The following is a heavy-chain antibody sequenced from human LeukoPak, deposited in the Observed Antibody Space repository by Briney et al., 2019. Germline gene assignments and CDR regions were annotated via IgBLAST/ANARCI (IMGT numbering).Heavy chain of an antibody. J-gene: IGHJ4*02. CDR2: ISGSGGST. Sequence: GGSLRLSCAASGFTFSSYAMSWVRQAPGKGLEWVPAISGSGGSTYYADSVKGRFTISRDNSKNTLYLQMNSLRAEDTAVYYCAKDIAYYYDSSGYYGYWGQGTLVTVSS. CDR1: GFTFSSYA. D-gene: IGHD3-22*01. V-gene: IGHV3-23*01. CDR3: AKDIAYYYDSSGYYGY.